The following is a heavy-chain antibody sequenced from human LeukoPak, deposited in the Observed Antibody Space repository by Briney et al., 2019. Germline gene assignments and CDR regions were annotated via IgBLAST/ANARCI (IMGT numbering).Heavy chain of an antibody. Sequence: GSLRLSCAASGFTFNSYGMNWVRQAPGKGLEWVSSITSGSTYIYYADSVRGRFTISRDNAKNSLYLQMNSLRAEDTAAYYYARSRAGVTGWDYFDYWGQGTLVTVSS. V-gene: IGHV3-21*01. CDR3: ARSRAGVTGWDYFDY. D-gene: IGHD3-10*01. CDR2: ITSGSTYI. CDR1: GFTFNSYG. J-gene: IGHJ4*02.